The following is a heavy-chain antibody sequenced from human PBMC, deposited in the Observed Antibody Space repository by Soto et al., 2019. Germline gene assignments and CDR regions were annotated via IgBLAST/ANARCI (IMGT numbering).Heavy chain of an antibody. V-gene: IGHV4-39*01. J-gene: IGHJ6*03. D-gene: IGHD3-3*01. CDR3: ASAGGSGSISTTEYYYYMDV. CDR1: GGSISSSSYY. CDR2: IYYSGST. Sequence: SETLSLTCTVSGGSISSSSYYWGWIRQPPGKGLEWIGSIYYSGSTYYNPSLKSRVTISVDTSKNQFSPKLSSVTAADTAVYYCASAGGSGSISTTEYYYYMDVWGKGTTVTVSS.